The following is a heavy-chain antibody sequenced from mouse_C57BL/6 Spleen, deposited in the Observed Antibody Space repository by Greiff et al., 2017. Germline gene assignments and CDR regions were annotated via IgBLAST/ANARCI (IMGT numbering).Heavy chain of an antibody. V-gene: IGHV1-53*01. Sequence: VQLQQPGTELVKPGASVKLSCKASGYTFTSYWMHWVKQRPGRGLEWIGNINPSNGGTNYNEKFKSKATLTVDKPSSTAYMQLSSLTSEDAAVYYCALTTVVSDWYFDVWGTGTTVTVSS. J-gene: IGHJ1*03. D-gene: IGHD1-1*01. CDR3: ALTTVVSDWYFDV. CDR2: INPSNGGT. CDR1: GYTFTSYW.